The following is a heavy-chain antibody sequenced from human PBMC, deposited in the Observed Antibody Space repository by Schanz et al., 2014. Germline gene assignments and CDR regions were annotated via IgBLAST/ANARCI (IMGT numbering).Heavy chain of an antibody. J-gene: IGHJ4*02. CDR2: ISYEGNDK. Sequence: QVQLVESGGGVVQPGRSLRLSCAASGFTFSTWAMHWVRQAPGKGLEWVAVISYEGNDKYYGDSVKGRFTISRDSPKNRLYLQMNSLRPEDTAVYYCAKEDRTHSSDYVYWGQGTLVTVSS. CDR1: GFTFSTWA. CDR3: AKEDRTHSSDYVY. D-gene: IGHD3-22*01. V-gene: IGHV3-30*04.